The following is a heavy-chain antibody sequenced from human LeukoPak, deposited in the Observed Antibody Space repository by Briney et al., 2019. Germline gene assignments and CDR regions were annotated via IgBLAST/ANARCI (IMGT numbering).Heavy chain of an antibody. J-gene: IGHJ6*04. D-gene: IGHD1-1*01. Sequence: SETLSLTCTVSDGSISSYYWSWIRQPPGKGLERIGYIYYSGSTNYNPSLKSRVTISVDTSKNQFSLKLSSVTAADTAVYYCARGGGRTATGNNYGMDVWGKGTTVTVSS. CDR1: DGSISSYY. CDR2: IYYSGST. CDR3: ARGGGRTATGNNYGMDV. V-gene: IGHV4-59*01.